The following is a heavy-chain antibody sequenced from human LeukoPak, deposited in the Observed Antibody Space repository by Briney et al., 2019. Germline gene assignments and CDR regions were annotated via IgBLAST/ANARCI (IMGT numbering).Heavy chain of an antibody. J-gene: IGHJ4*02. V-gene: IGHV3-30-3*01. CDR3: AREPNSSSWYRSCFDY. CDR1: GFTFSSYA. D-gene: IGHD6-13*01. CDR2: ISYDGSNK. Sequence: GRSLRLSCAASGFTFSSYAMHWVRQAPGKGLEWVAVISYDGSNKYYADSVKGRFTISRDNSKNTLYLQMNSLRAEDTAVYYCAREPNSSSWYRSCFDYWGQGTLVTVSS.